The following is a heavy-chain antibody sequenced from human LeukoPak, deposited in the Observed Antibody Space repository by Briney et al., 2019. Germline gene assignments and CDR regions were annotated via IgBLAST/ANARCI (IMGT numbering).Heavy chain of an antibody. Sequence: NPSETLSLTCTVSGYSISSGYYWGWIRQPPGKGLEWIGFIYHSGTTYYNPSLKSRVTISVDTSKNQFSLKLSSVTAADTAVYYCARGIRRIAAAGSWFDPWGQGTLVTVSS. CDR1: GYSISSGYY. D-gene: IGHD6-13*01. CDR2: IYHSGTT. CDR3: ARGIRRIAAAGSWFDP. J-gene: IGHJ5*02. V-gene: IGHV4-38-2*02.